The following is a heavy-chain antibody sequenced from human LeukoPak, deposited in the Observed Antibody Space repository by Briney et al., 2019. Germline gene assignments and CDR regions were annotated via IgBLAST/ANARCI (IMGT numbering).Heavy chain of an antibody. CDR1: GFTFSSYA. D-gene: IGHD3-16*02. CDR2: ISGSGGST. V-gene: IGHV3-23*01. J-gene: IGHJ5*02. CDR3: ARAREDDYVWGSYRYTQWFDP. Sequence: GGSLRLSCAASGFTFSSYAMSWVRQAPGKGLEWVSAISGSGGSTYYADSVKGRFTISRDNSKNTLYLQVNSLRAEDTAVYYCARAREDDYVWGSYRYTQWFDPWGQGTLVTVSS.